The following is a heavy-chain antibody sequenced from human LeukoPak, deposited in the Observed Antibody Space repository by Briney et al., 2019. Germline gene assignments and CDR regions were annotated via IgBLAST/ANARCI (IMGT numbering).Heavy chain of an antibody. CDR3: ASAAGWELGY. V-gene: IGHV3-7*01. CDR1: GSTFSRYW. CDR2: IKQDGSEK. Sequence: QAGGSLRLSCAASGSTFSRYWMSWVRQTPEKGLEWVANIKQDGSEKNYVDSVKGRFTISRDNAKNSLYLQMNSLRAEDTAVYYRASAAGWELGYWGQGTLVTVSS. J-gene: IGHJ4*02. D-gene: IGHD3-10*01.